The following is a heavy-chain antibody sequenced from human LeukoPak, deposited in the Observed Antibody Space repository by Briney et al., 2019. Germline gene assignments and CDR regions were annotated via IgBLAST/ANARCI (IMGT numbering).Heavy chain of an antibody. J-gene: IGHJ4*02. CDR1: GGSFSGYY. CDR2: INHSGST. V-gene: IGHV4-34*01. Sequence: PSETLSLTCAVYGGSFSGYYWSWIRQPPRKGLEWIGEINHSGSTNYNPSLKSRVTISVDTSKNQFSLKLSSVTAADTAVYYCASYRVGALDYWGQGTLVTVSS. CDR3: ASYRVGALDY. D-gene: IGHD1-26*01.